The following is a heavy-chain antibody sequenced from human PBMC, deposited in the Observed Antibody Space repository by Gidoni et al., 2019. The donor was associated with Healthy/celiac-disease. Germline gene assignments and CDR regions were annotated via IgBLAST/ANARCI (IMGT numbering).Heavy chain of an antibody. V-gene: IGHV1-69*01. J-gene: IGHJ3*02. CDR3: ARGARITIFGVVIGGAFDI. Sequence: QVQLVQSGAEVKKPGSSVKVSCKASGGTFSSYALSWVRQAPGQGLEWMGGIIPIFGTANYAQKFQGRVTITADESTSTAYMELSSLRSEDTAVYYCARGARITIFGVVIGGAFDIWGQGTMVTVSS. D-gene: IGHD3-3*01. CDR2: IIPIFGTA. CDR1: GGTFSSYA.